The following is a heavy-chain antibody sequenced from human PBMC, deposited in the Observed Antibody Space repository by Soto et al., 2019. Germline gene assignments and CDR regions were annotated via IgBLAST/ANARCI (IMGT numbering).Heavy chain of an antibody. Sequence: GGSLRLSCAASGFTFSSYAMSWVRQAPGKWLEWVSAISGSGGSTYYADSVKGRFTISRDNSKNTLYLQMNSLRAEDTAVYYCAKEITIFGEPLHYYYYGMDVWGQGXTVTVYS. CDR1: GFTFSSYA. V-gene: IGHV3-23*01. CDR3: AKEITIFGEPLHYYYYGMDV. J-gene: IGHJ6*02. D-gene: IGHD3-3*01. CDR2: ISGSGGST.